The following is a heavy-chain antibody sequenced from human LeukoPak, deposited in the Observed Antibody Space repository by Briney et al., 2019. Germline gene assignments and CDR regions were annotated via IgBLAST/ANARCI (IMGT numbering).Heavy chain of an antibody. CDR1: GFIFSGYG. CDR3: AKGGEQRLVRISFDY. CDR2: ISYDGSNK. V-gene: IGHV3-30*18. Sequence: GGSLRLSCAASGFIFSGYGMHWVRQAPGKGLEWVAVISYDGSNKYYADSVKGRFTISRDNSKNTLYLQMNSLRAGDTAVYYRAKGGEQRLVRISFDYWGQGTLVTVSS. J-gene: IGHJ4*02. D-gene: IGHD6-13*01.